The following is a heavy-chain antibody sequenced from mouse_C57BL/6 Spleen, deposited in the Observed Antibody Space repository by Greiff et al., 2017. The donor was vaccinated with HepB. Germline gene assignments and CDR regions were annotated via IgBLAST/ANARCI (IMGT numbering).Heavy chain of an antibody. J-gene: IGHJ4*01. Sequence: VQLQQSGPELVKPGASVKIPCKASGYTFTDYNMDWVKQSHGKSLEWIGDINHNNGGTIYNQKFKGKATLTVDKSSSTAYMELRSLTSEDTAVYYCARFGYDYGYYAMDYWGQGTSVTVSS. CDR1: GYTFTDYN. D-gene: IGHD2-4*01. CDR3: ARFGYDYGYYAMDY. V-gene: IGHV1-18*01. CDR2: INHNNGGT.